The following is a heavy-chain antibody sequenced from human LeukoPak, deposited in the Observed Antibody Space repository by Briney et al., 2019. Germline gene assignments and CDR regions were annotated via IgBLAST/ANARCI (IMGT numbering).Heavy chain of an antibody. D-gene: IGHD3-3*01. CDR1: EFTFSSYW. J-gene: IGHJ4*02. CDR2: IKQDGSEK. CDR3: ASSYYDFWSGYSYYFDY. Sequence: GGTLRLSCTASEFTFSSYWMYWVRQAPGKGLEWVANIKQDGSEKYYVDSVKGRFTISRDNAKNSLYLQMNSLRAEDTAVYYCASSYYDFWSGYSYYFDYWGQGTLVTVSS. V-gene: IGHV3-7*01.